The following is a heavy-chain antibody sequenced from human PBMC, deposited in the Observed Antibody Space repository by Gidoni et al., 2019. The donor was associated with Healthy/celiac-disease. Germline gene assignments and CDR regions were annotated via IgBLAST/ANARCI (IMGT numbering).Heavy chain of an antibody. CDR3: ARDRAAAGTPPGYYGMDV. CDR2: IWFDGSNK. CDR1: GFTFSSYG. J-gene: IGHJ6*02. D-gene: IGHD6-13*01. Sequence: QVQLVESGGGVVQPGGSLRLSCSASGFTFSSYGMPWVRQAPGKGLEWVAVIWFDGSNKYYADSVKGRFTISRDNSKNTLYLQTNSLRAEDTAVYYCARDRAAAGTPPGYYGMDVWGQGTTVTVSS. V-gene: IGHV3-33*01.